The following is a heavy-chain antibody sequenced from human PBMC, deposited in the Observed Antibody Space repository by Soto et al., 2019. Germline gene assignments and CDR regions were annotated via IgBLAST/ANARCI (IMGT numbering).Heavy chain of an antibody. CDR1: GFTFSSYG. Sequence: GGSLRLSCAASGFTFSSYGMHWVRQAPGKGLEWVAVISYDGSNKYYADSVKGRFTISRDNSKNTLYLQMNSLRAEDTAVYYCARQKWLLRRHYYYYGMDVWGQGTTVTVSS. CDR3: ARQKWLLRRHYYYYGMDV. D-gene: IGHD3-22*01. J-gene: IGHJ6*02. CDR2: ISYDGSNK. V-gene: IGHV3-30*03.